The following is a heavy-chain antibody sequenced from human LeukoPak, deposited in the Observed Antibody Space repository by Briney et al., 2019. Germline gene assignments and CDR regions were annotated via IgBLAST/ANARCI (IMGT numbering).Heavy chain of an antibody. CDR2: ISSSGSAI. D-gene: IGHD6-13*01. V-gene: IGHV3-48*04. CDR3: ARRPYSSSWFYFDY. J-gene: IGHJ4*02. Sequence: GGSLRLSCAASGFTFSNFGVNWVRQAPGKGLEWVSDISSSGSAIFYADSVKGRLTISRDNAKNSLYLQMNSLRAEDTAVYYCARRPYSSSWFYFDYWGQGTLVTVSS. CDR1: GFTFSNFG.